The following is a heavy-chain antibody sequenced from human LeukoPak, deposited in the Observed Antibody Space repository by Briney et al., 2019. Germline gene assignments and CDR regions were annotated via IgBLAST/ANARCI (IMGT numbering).Heavy chain of an antibody. Sequence: GGSLRLSCVVSGFPFSSYSMSWVRQAPGRGLVWVSSISASSNFISYADSVKGRFTISRDNAKKSLYLQMNSVRAEDTAVYYCARDPGYSSGWFDYWGQGALVTVSS. CDR2: ISASSNFI. V-gene: IGHV3-21*01. D-gene: IGHD6-19*01. CDR1: GFPFSSYS. CDR3: ARDPGYSSGWFDY. J-gene: IGHJ4*02.